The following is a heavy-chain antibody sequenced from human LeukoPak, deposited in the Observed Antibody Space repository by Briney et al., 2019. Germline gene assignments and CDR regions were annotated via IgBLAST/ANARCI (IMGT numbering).Heavy chain of an antibody. CDR1: GGSISSYY. D-gene: IGHD6-19*01. CDR3: ARSSYFSGWFFDY. V-gene: IGHV4-59*01. CDR2: IFSSGIT. J-gene: IGHJ4*02. Sequence: SETLSLTCTVSGGSISSYYWNWIRQPPGKGLEWIGYIFSSGITNYNPSLQSRVTISVDTSKNQFSLKVASVTAADTAVYYCARSSYFSGWFFDYWGQGTLVTVSS.